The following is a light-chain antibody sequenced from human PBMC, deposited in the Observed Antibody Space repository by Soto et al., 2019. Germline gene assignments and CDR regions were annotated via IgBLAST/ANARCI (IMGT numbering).Light chain of an antibody. CDR3: QQYGGSPIT. Sequence: EVVMTQSPATLSVSPGEGATLSCRASQGIGDTLAWYQHKPGQTPRLLISGASSRATGIPDRFSGSGSGTDFTLTISRLEPEDFALYHCQQYGGSPITFGQGTRLEIK. V-gene: IGKV3-20*01. J-gene: IGKJ5*01. CDR2: GAS. CDR1: QGIGDT.